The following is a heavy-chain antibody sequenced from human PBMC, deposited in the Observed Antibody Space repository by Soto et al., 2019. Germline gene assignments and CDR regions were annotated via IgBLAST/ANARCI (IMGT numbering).Heavy chain of an antibody. CDR3: ARGWTTVTTPFDY. CDR1: GFTFSSYS. CDR2: ISSSSSTI. V-gene: IGHV3-48*02. D-gene: IGHD4-17*01. Sequence: EVQLVESGGGLVQPGGSLRLSCAASGFTFSSYSMNWVRQAPGTGMEWVSYISSSSSTIYYADSVKGRFTISRDNAKNSLYLQMNSLRDEDTAVDYCARGWTTVTTPFDYWGQGTLVTVSS. J-gene: IGHJ4*02.